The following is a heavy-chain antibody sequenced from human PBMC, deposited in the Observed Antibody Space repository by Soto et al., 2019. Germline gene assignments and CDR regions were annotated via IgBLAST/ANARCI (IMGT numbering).Heavy chain of an antibody. CDR3: VKDIDEHQLHYDAFDI. CDR2: ISWDSNSI. J-gene: IGHJ3*02. CDR1: GFRFDDYA. D-gene: IGHD2-2*01. Sequence: EVQLVESGGGLVQPGRSLRLSCVASGFRFDDYAMHWVRQAPGKGREWVSGISWDSNSIGYADSVKGRFTISRDSAKNALYLQMNSLRAEDPALYYCVKDIDEHQLHYDAFDIWGQGTMVTIS. V-gene: IGHV3-9*01.